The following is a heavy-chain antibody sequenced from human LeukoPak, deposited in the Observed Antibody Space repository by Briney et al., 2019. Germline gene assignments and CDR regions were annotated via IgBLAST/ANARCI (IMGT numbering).Heavy chain of an antibody. CDR3: ARDPNIIAAAGILDY. J-gene: IGHJ4*02. D-gene: IGHD6-13*01. Sequence: GGSLRLSCAASGFTFSSYAMSWVRQAPGKGLEWVSAISGSGGSTYYADSVKGRFTISRDNSKNTLYLQLNSLRAEDTAVYYCARDPNIIAAAGILDYWGQGTLVTVSS. V-gene: IGHV3-23*01. CDR1: GFTFSSYA. CDR2: ISGSGGST.